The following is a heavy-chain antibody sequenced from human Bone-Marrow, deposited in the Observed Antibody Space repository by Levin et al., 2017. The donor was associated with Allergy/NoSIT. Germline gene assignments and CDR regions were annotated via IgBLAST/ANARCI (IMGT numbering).Heavy chain of an antibody. V-gene: IGHV3-48*02. CDR3: ARRGMKAFEN. CDR1: LFTFIIFI. J-gene: IGHJ3*02. Sequence: SLILSFSSSLFTFIIFIINILRHSPFNFLYFFSYIIIFIINTFHYSYSVRGRFTISRDNAKNSLYLQMNSLRDEDTAVYYCARRGMKAFENWGQGTMVTVSS. CDR2: IIIFIINTF.